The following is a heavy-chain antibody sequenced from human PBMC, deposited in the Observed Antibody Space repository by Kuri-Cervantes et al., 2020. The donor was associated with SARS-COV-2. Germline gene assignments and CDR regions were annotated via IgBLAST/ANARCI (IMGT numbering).Heavy chain of an antibody. J-gene: IGHJ6*03. CDR1: GFTFSSYA. CDR3: ARDWQNWGSSYYYYYYMDV. Sequence: GGSLRLSCAASGFTFSSYAMHWVRQAPGKGREWVSSISSSSSYIYYADSVKGRFTISRDNAKNSLYLQMNSLRAEDTAVYYCARDWQNWGSSYYYYYYMDVWGKGTTVTVSS. V-gene: IGHV3-21*01. D-gene: IGHD7-27*01. CDR2: ISSSSSYI.